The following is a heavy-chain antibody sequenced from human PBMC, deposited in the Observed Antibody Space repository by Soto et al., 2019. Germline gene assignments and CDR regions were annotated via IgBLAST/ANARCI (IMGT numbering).Heavy chain of an antibody. D-gene: IGHD3-10*01. CDR1: GDSISSYN. CDR3: GTQGIGVLHGFVDA. Sequence: QVQLQESGPGLVKPSETLSPTCTVSGDSISSYNLAWIRQRPGKGLEWIGYFRSGGGTSYNPSLKSRVAMAADRSTQQSSLSLSSVTAADTSVYYCGTQGIGVLHGFVDAWGEGTTVTVSS. J-gene: IGHJ6*04. CDR2: FRSGGGT. V-gene: IGHV4-59*08.